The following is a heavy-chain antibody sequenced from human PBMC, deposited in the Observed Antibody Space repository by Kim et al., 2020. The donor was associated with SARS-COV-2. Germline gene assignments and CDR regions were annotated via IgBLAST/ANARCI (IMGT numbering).Heavy chain of an antibody. CDR1: GYSFTSYW. CDR3: ARLTTQYSSSNYYYYGMDV. V-gene: IGHV5-51*01. D-gene: IGHD6-6*01. J-gene: IGHJ6*02. CDR2: IYPGDSDT. Sequence: GESLKISCKGSGYSFTSYWIGWVRQMPGKGLEWMGIIYPGDSDTRYSPSFQGQVTISADKSISTAYLQWSSLKASDTAMYYCARLTTQYSSSNYYYYGMDVWGQGTTVTVSS.